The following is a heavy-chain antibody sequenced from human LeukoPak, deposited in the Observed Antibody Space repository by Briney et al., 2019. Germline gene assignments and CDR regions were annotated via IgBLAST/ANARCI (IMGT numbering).Heavy chain of an antibody. D-gene: IGHD4-17*01. CDR1: GYSISSGSY. Sequence: SETLSLTCSVSGYSISSGSYWGWIRQPPGKGLEWIGEINHSGSTNYNPSLKSRVTISVDTSKNQFSLKLSSVTAADTAVYYCARHDYGRPLDYWGQGTLVTVSS. V-gene: IGHV4-38-2*02. J-gene: IGHJ4*02. CDR2: INHSGST. CDR3: ARHDYGRPLDY.